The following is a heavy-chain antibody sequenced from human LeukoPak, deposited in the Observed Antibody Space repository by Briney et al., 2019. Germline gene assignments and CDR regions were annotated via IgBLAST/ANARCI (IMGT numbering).Heavy chain of an antibody. CDR3: APLHMRSRIPYNYYGTAV. Sequence: SETLSLTCTVSGASISSIVFSWGWIRQPPGKGLEYIGNIYHTGSTYYNPSLKSRVSISIDTSQSQFSLKLSSVSAADAAVYYCAPLHMRSRIPYNYYGTAVWGQRTTVCVSS. D-gene: IGHD6-13*01. CDR1: GASISSIVFS. V-gene: IGHV4-39*01. J-gene: IGHJ6*02. CDR2: IYHTGST.